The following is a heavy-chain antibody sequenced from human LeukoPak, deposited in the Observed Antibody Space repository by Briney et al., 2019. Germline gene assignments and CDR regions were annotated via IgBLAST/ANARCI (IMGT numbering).Heavy chain of an antibody. CDR3: ARDGYSNYYYYYMDV. D-gene: IGHD5-24*01. Sequence: PGRSLRLSCAASGFTFSSYAMHWVRQAPGKGLEWVAVISYDGSNKYYADSVKGRFTISRDNSKNTLYLQMNSLRAEDTAVYHCARDGYSNYYYYYMDVWGKGTTVTVSS. CDR2: ISYDGSNK. V-gene: IGHV3-30*01. J-gene: IGHJ6*03. CDR1: GFTFSSYA.